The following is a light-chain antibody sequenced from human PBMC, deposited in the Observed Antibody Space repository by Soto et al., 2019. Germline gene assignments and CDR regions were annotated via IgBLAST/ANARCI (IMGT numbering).Light chain of an antibody. CDR1: SSNIASNT. J-gene: IGLJ2*01. CDR2: GDD. CDR3: AAWDDSLSGVL. V-gene: IGLV1-44*01. Sequence: QSVLTQPPSASGTPGQRVTISCSGSSSNIASNTVYWYQHLPAAAPKLLIYGDDQRPSGVPDRFSGSKSGTSASLAISGLQSEDEADYYCAAWDDSLSGVLFGGGTKVTVL.